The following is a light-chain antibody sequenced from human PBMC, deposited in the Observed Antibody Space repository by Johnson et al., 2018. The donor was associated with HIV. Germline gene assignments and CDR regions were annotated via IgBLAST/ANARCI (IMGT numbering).Light chain of an antibody. Sequence: QSVLTQPPSVSAAPGQKVTIYCSGSSSNVGNNYVSWYQQLPGTAPKLLIYENNKRPSGSPDRFSGSKSGTSATLAITGLQTGDEADYYCGTWDTSLTTGGVFGTGTKVTVL. CDR1: SSNVGNNY. CDR2: ENN. CDR3: GTWDTSLTTGGV. J-gene: IGLJ1*01. V-gene: IGLV1-51*02.